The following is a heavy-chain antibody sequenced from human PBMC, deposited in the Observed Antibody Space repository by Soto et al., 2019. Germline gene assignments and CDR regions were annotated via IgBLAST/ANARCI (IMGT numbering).Heavy chain of an antibody. J-gene: IGHJ4*02. Sequence: EVQLVESGGGLVKPGGSLRLSCAASGFTFTRYSMNWVRQAPGKGLEWVSSISSTTNYIYYADSMKGRFTISRDTAKNSLYLEMNSMRAEDTAVDYGARESAELTSNVEYWGKGTLVSVSS. CDR3: ARESAELTSNVEY. V-gene: IGHV3-21*06. D-gene: IGHD1-26*01. CDR2: ISSTTNYI. CDR1: GFTFTRYS.